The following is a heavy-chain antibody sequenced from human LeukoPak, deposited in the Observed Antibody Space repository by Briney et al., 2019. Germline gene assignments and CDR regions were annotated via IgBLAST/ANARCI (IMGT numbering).Heavy chain of an antibody. Sequence: SVKVSCKASGFTFTSSAMQWVRQARGQRLEWIGWIVVGSGNTNYAQKFQERVTITRDMSTSTAYMELSSLRSEDTAVYYCAADSYCSSTSCYREGSYYYYYYMDVWGKGTTVTVSS. CDR2: IVVGSGNT. V-gene: IGHV1-58*02. J-gene: IGHJ6*03. CDR3: AADSYCSSTSCYREGSYYYYYYMDV. CDR1: GFTFTSSA. D-gene: IGHD2-2*02.